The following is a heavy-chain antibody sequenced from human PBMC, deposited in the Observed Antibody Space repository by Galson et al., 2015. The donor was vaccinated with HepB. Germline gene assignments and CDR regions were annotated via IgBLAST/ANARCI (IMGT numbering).Heavy chain of an antibody. D-gene: IGHD7-27*01. CDR3: ARSPKLGQTGRPRIWYFDL. Sequence: LSLTCTVSGGSVRSGSYYWSWIRQPPGKGLEWIGYIYYSGSTNYNPSLKSRVTISVDTSKNQFSLRLSSVTAADTAVYYCARSPKLGQTGRPRIWYFDLWGRGTLVTVSS. J-gene: IGHJ2*01. V-gene: IGHV4-61*01. CDR2: IYYSGST. CDR1: GGSVRSGSYY.